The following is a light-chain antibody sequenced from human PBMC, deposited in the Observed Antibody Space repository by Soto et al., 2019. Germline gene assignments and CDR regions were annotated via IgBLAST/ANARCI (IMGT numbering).Light chain of an antibody. CDR2: KAS. CDR3: QQYNSYPYT. CDR1: QSISSW. V-gene: IGKV1-5*03. Sequence: DIQMTQSPSTLSASVGDRVTITCRASQSISSWLAWYQQKPGKAPRLLIYKASSLESGVPSRFSGSGSGTEFTLTISSLQPDDFATYYCQQYNSYPYTFGQGTKLEIK. J-gene: IGKJ2*01.